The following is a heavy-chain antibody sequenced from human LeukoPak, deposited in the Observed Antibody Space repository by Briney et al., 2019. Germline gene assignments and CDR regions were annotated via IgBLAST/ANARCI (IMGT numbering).Heavy chain of an antibody. CDR2: ISSSGSTI. CDR1: GFTFSSYE. V-gene: IGHV3-48*03. J-gene: IGHJ4*02. D-gene: IGHD3-3*02. CDR3: ARDHFRSKPMGDFDY. Sequence: PGGSLRLSCAASGFTFSSYEMNWVRQAPGKGLEWVSYISSSGSTIYYADSVKGRFTISRDNAKNSLYLQMNSLRAEDTAVYYCARDHFRSKPMGDFDYWGQGTLVTVSS.